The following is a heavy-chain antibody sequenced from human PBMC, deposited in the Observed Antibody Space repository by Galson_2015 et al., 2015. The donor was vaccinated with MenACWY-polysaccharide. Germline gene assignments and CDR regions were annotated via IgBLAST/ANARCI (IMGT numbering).Heavy chain of an antibody. CDR3: VGPLGRGGTGAYGMDA. Sequence: CAISGDSVSSNTAAWNWIRQSPSRGLEWLGRTYYRSNWSSDYALSVRGRITINADTSMNQFSLQLNSVTPEDTAVYYCVGPLGRGGTGAYGMDAWGQGTTVTVSS. D-gene: IGHD3-10*01. CDR2: TYYRSNWSS. V-gene: IGHV6-1*01. J-gene: IGHJ6*02. CDR1: GDSVSSNTAA.